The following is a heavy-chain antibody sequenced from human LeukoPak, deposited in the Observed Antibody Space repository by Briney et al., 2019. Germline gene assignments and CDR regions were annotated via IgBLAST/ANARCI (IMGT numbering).Heavy chain of an antibody. CDR1: GFTFRNFW. V-gene: IGHV3-7*05. D-gene: IGHD5-24*01. CDR3: ARDTGFNTFDY. Sequence: QPGGSLRLSCAASGFTFRNFWMSWVRQAPGKGLEWVGNIKEDGSTNYYLDSVKGRVTISRDNARNSLHLQLDSLRAEDTAVYFCARDTGFNTFDYWGQGTLVTVSS. CDR2: IKEDGSTN. J-gene: IGHJ4*02.